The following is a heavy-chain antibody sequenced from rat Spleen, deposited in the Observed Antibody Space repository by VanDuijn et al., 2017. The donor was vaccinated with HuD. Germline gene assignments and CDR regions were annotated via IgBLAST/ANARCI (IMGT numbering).Heavy chain of an antibody. CDR1: GFSLNNYG. D-gene: IGHD1-6*01. J-gene: IGHJ2*01. V-gene: IGHV2-13*01. Sequence: QVQLKESGPGLVQPSQTLSLTCTVSGFSLNNYGVIWVRQPPGKGLEWMGVIWGDGSTDYNSALKSRLSISRDTSKSQVFLKMNSLQIDDTAIYYCTSTTALDYWGQGVMVTVSS. CDR3: TSTTALDY. CDR2: IWGDGST.